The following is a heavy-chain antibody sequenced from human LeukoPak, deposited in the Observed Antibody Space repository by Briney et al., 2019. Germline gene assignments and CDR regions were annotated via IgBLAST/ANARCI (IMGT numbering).Heavy chain of an antibody. J-gene: IGHJ4*02. CDR1: GVPISSRSYY. CDR2: MYFSGTT. D-gene: IGHD2-2*01. CDR3: ARGMGYCSSTSCHDFDY. Sequence: SETLSLTCSVSGVPISSRSYYWGWIRQPPGKGLEWIGSMYFSGTTYYNPSLKSRVTISVDTSKNQFSLKLSSVTAADTAVYYCARGMGYCSSTSCHDFDYWGQGTLVTVSS. V-gene: IGHV4-39*07.